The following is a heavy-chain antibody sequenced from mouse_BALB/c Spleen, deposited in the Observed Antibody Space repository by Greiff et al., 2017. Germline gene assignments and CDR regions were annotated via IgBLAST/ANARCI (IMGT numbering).Heavy chain of an antibody. CDR3: TRLNWDDAMDY. CDR2: IYPSDSYT. CDR1: GYTFTSYW. Sequence: QVQLQQPGAELVRPGASVKLSCKASGYTFTSYWINWVKQRPGQGLEWIGNIYPSDSYTNYNQKFKDKATLTVDKSSSTAYMQLSSPTSEDSAVYYCTRLNWDDAMDYWGQGTSVTVSS. J-gene: IGHJ4*01. D-gene: IGHD4-1*02. V-gene: IGHV1-69*02.